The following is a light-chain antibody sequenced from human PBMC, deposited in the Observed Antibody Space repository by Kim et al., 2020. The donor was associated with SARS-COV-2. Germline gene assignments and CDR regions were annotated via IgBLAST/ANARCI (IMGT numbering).Light chain of an antibody. Sequence: DIVLTQSPESRSVTPKEQVTITCRASQSIGNRLHWYQQKPDQSPKLLIRYASQSITGVPPRFSGSGSGTDFTLTINSLEAEDAATYYCQQSGAFLTFGGGTKVDIK. J-gene: IGKJ4*01. CDR1: QSIGNR. V-gene: IGKV6-21*02. CDR2: YAS. CDR3: QQSGAFLT.